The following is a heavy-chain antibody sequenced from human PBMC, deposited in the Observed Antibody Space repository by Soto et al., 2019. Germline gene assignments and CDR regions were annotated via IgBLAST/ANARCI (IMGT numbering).Heavy chain of an antibody. CDR3: ARGGLTYYDFWSGPYYYYMDV. V-gene: IGHV4-59*01. Sequence: SETLSLTCTVSGGSISSYYWSWIRQPPGKGLEWIGYIYYSGSTNYNPSLKSRVTISVDTSKNQFSLKLSSVTAADTAVYYCARGGLTYYDFWSGPYYYYMDVWGKGTTVTVSS. D-gene: IGHD3-3*01. CDR1: GGSISSYY. CDR2: IYYSGST. J-gene: IGHJ6*03.